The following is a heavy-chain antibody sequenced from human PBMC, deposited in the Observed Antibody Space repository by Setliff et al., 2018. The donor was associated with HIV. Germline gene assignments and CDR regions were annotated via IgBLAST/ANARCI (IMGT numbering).Heavy chain of an antibody. CDR1: GNTFGRHW. CDR3: AKYSPAAWFDS. J-gene: IGHJ5*01. V-gene: IGHV5-51*01. CDR2: IYPGDPDA. Sequence: GESLKISCKGSGNTFGRHWVAWVCQMPGKGLEWMGMIYPGDPDARYNPSLQGQVTISADKSIDTAYLQWDNLRASDTAMYYCAKYSPAAWFDSWGQGTLVTVSS. D-gene: IGHD2-15*01.